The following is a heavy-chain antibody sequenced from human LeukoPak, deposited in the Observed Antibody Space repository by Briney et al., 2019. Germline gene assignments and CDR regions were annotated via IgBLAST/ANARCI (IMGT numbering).Heavy chain of an antibody. J-gene: IGHJ4*02. CDR3: ARRGYNYSFDY. V-gene: IGHV5-10-1*01. Sequence: GESLKISCKGSGYSFTSYRISWVRQMPGKGLEWMGGIDPSDSYTNYSPSFQGHVTILADKSISTAYLQWSSLKASDTAMYYCARRGYNYSFDYWGQGTLVTVSS. D-gene: IGHD1-20*01. CDR2: IDPSDSYT. CDR1: GYSFTSYR.